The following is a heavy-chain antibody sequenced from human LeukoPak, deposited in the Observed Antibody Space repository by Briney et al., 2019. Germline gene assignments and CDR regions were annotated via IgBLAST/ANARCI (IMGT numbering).Heavy chain of an antibody. J-gene: IGHJ6*03. CDR1: GFTFSSYA. D-gene: IGHD2-15*01. CDR2: ISGSADST. Sequence: PGGSLRLSCAASGFTFSSYAMSWVRQAPGKGLEWVSGISGSADSTYYADSVKGRFTISRDNSKNTLFLQMNSLRAEDTALYYCGKGRGFCSGGSCYYYYYIDVWGKGTTVTVSS. V-gene: IGHV3-23*01. CDR3: GKGRGFCSGGSCYYYYYIDV.